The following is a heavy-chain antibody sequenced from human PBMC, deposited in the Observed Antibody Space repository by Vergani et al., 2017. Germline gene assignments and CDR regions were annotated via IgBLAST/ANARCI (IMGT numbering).Heavy chain of an antibody. CDR1: RFTFDDYA. D-gene: IGHD3-10*01. J-gene: IGHJ5*02. CDR2: ISWNSGSI. CDR3: AKSPLWFGELS. V-gene: IGHV3-9*01. Sequence: EVQLVESGGGLVQPGRSLRLSCAASRFTFDDYAMHWVRQTPGKGLEWVSGISWNSGSIGYADSVKGRFTISRDNAKNSLYLQMNSLRAEDTAVYYCAKSPLWFGELSWGQGTLVTVSS.